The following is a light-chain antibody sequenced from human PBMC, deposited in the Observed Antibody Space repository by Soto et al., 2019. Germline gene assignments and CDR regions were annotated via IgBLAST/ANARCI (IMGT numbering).Light chain of an antibody. V-gene: IGKV3-15*01. J-gene: IGKJ4*01. CDR1: QSVSSN. CDR2: DAS. Sequence: EIVMTQSPATLSVSPGERATLSCRASQSVSSNLAWYQQKPGQAPRLLIYDASTRATGVPARFSGSGSGTEFTLTISSLQSEDSAVYYCHQRAGWPPTFGGGTRVEIK. CDR3: HQRAGWPPT.